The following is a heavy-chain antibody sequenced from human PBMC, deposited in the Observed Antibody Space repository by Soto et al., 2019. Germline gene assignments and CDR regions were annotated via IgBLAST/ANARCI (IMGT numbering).Heavy chain of an antibody. J-gene: IGHJ6*03. D-gene: IGHD6-6*01. CDR1: GYTFTSYD. Sequence: ASVKVSCKASGYTFTSYDINWVRQATGQGLEWMGWMNPNSGNTGYAQKFQGRVTMTRNTSISTAYMELSSLRSEDTAVYYCARGPRDIAARSYYYYYMDVWGKGTTVTVSS. V-gene: IGHV1-8*01. CDR2: MNPNSGNT. CDR3: ARGPRDIAARSYYYYYMDV.